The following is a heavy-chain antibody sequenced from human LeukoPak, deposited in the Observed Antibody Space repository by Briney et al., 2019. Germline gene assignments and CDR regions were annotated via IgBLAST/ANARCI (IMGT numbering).Heavy chain of an antibody. CDR2: ISGSGRST. V-gene: IGHV3-23*01. CDR1: GFTFSSYA. D-gene: IGHD5-12*01. J-gene: IGHJ4*02. Sequence: GGSLRLSCAASGFTFSSYAMSWVRQAPGKGLEWVSAISGSGRSTYYADSVKGRFTISRDNSKNTLYLQMNSLRAEGTAVYYCARGPSGYHNTGGQGTLVTVSS. CDR3: ARGPSGYHNT.